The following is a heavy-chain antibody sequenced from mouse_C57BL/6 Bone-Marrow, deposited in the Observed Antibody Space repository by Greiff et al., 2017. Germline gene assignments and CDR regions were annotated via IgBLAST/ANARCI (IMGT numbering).Heavy chain of an antibody. J-gene: IGHJ1*03. V-gene: IGHV5-16*01. D-gene: IGHD2-2*01. CDR2: INYDGSST. CDR3: ARDYYGYDRGWYFDV. CDR1: GFTFSDYY. Sequence: DVQLVESEGGLVQPGSSMKLSCTASGFTFSDYYMAWVRQVPEKGLEWVANINYDGSSTYYLDSLKSRFIISRDNAKNILYLQMSSLKSEDTATYYCARDYYGYDRGWYFDVWGTGTTVTVSS.